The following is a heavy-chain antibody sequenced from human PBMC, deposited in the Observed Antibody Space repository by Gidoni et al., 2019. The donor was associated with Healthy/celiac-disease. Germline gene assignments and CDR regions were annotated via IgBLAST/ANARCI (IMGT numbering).Heavy chain of an antibody. CDR3: ARDVPAATFDY. Sequence: QVQLQQWGAGLLKPSETLSLTCAVYGGSFSGYYWSWIRQPPGTGLEWSGEINHSGSTNYNPSLKSRVTISVDTSKNQFSLKLSSVTAADTAVYYCARDVPAATFDYWGQGTLVTVSS. J-gene: IGHJ4*02. V-gene: IGHV4-34*01. D-gene: IGHD2-2*01. CDR2: INHSGST. CDR1: GGSFSGYY.